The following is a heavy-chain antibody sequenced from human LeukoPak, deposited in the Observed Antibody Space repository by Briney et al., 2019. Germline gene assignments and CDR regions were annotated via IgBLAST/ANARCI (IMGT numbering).Heavy chain of an antibody. V-gene: IGHV3-23*01. D-gene: IGHD3-9*01. J-gene: IGHJ4*02. CDR2: ISPTGGNT. CDR1: GFTFSSAA. Sequence: GGSLRLSCAASGFTFSSAAMTWVRQAPGKGLEWVSLISPTGGNTFYADSVKGRFTISRDNSKNTLYLQMNSLRAEDTAVYYCAKDQTEILTGNYNFWGQGTLVTVSS. CDR3: AKDQTEILTGNYNF.